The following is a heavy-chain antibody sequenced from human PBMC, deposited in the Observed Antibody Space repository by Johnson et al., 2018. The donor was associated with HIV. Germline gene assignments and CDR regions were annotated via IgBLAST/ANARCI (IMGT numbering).Heavy chain of an antibody. J-gene: IGHJ3*02. Sequence: QVLLVESGGGVVQPGGPLRLSCAASGFNFRTNGMHWVRKAPGKGLEWISFIQYDGTDKSYADSVEGRFTISRDNSKTTLYLQMNSLRAEDTAVYYCARDQSEVDAFDIWGQGTMVTVSS. CDR3: ARDQSEVDAFDI. V-gene: IGHV3-30*02. CDR2: IQYDGTDK. CDR1: GFNFRTNG.